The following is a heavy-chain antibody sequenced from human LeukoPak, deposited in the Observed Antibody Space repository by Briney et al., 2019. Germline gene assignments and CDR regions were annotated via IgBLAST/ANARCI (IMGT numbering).Heavy chain of an antibody. CDR3: AGGGDYYDSSGLIDY. D-gene: IGHD3-22*01. CDR1: GVSISSYY. CDR2: IYYSGST. V-gene: IGHV4-59*01. J-gene: IGHJ4*02. Sequence: SETLSLTCTVSGVSISSYYWSWIRQPPGKGLEWIGYIYYSGSTNYNPSLKSRVTISVDTSKNQFSLKLSSVTAADTAVYYCAGGGDYYDSSGLIDYWGQGTLVTVSS.